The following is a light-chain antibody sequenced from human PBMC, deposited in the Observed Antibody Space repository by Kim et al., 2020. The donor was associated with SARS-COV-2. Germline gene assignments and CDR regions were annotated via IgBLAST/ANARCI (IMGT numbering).Light chain of an antibody. CDR1: QSLLHSNGYNY. CDR2: LGS. Sequence: DIVMTQSPLSLLVTPGEPASISCRSGQSLLHSNGYNYLDWYLQKPGQSPQLLIYLGSNRASGVPDRFSGSGSGTDFTLKISRVEAEDVGVYYCMQTLQTPYTFGQGTKLEI. V-gene: IGKV2-28*01. J-gene: IGKJ2*01. CDR3: MQTLQTPYT.